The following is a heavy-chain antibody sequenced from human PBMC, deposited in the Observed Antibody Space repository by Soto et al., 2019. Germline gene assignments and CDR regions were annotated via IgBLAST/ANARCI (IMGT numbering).Heavy chain of an antibody. CDR1: GYTFTSYA. Sequence: GASVKVSCKASGYTFTSYAMHWVRQAPGQRLEWMGWINAGNGNTKYSQKFQGRVTITRDTSASTAYMELSSLRSEDTAVYYCARGGSYYYGMDVWGQGTTVTVS. CDR3: ARGGSYYYGMDV. V-gene: IGHV1-3*01. D-gene: IGHD1-26*01. CDR2: INAGNGNT. J-gene: IGHJ6*02.